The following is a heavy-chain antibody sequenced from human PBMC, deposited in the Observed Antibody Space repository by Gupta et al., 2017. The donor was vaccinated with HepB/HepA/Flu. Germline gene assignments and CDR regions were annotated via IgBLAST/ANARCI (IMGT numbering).Heavy chain of an antibody. V-gene: IGHV2-5*01. CDR2: LSSNGDK. D-gene: IGHD3-3*02. CDR3: AHRIRYFDY. J-gene: IGHJ4*02. Sequence: QITLKESGPALVRPTQTLTLTCNFSGFSLSTSGVGVGWIRRPPGKALEWLALLSSNGDKRYSPSLRSRLTIKATSENQVVLTMTXMXTVDTAXYYCAHRIRYFDYWGQGTLVTVSS. CDR1: GFSLSTSGVG.